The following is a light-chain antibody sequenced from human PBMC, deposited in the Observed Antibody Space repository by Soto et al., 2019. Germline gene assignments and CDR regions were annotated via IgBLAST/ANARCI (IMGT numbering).Light chain of an antibody. J-gene: IGLJ3*02. Sequence: QSALTQPPSVSGSPGQSVTISCTGTSSDVGSYNRVSWYQQPPGTAPKLMIYEVSNRPSGVPDRFSGSKSGNTASLTISGLQAEDEADYYCSLYTSANTRVFGGGTQLTVL. CDR3: SLYTSANTRV. CDR2: EVS. V-gene: IGLV2-18*01. CDR1: SSDVGSYNR.